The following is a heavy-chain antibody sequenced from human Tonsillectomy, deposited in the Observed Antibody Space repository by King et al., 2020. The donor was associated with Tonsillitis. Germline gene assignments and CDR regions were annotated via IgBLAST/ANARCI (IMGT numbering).Heavy chain of an antibody. J-gene: IGHJ2*01. CDR1: GDSISSYS. D-gene: IGHD1-1*01. V-gene: IGHV4-59*03. Sequence: QLQESGPGLVKPSETLSLTCTVSGDSISSYSWSWIRQPPGKGLEWIGYIYYSGSTNYNPSLKSRVTISVDTSKNQFSLKLSSVTAADTAVYYCAKITTPYWYFDLWGRGTLVTVSS. CDR2: IYYSGST. CDR3: AKITTPYWYFDL.